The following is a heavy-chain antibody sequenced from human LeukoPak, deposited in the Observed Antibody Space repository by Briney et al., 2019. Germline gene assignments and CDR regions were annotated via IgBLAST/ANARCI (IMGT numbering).Heavy chain of an antibody. Sequence: GGSLRLSCAASGFTFSTYSMNWVRQAPGKGLEWVSSISSSSSYIYYADSVKGRFTISRDNAKNSLYLQMNSLRAEDTAVYYCARDEYYYDSSGDSQDAFDIWGQGTMVTVSS. CDR1: GFTFSTYS. CDR2: ISSSSSYI. CDR3: ARDEYYYDSSGDSQDAFDI. D-gene: IGHD3-22*01. V-gene: IGHV3-21*01. J-gene: IGHJ3*02.